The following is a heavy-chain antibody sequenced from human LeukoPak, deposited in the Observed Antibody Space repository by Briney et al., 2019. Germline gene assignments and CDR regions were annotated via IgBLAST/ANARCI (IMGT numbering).Heavy chain of an antibody. V-gene: IGHV1-2*06. J-gene: IGHJ3*02. CDR2: INPNSGGT. CDR3: ALAVAGSTFDI. D-gene: IGHD6-19*01. CDR1: GYTFTGYY. Sequence: ASVKVSCKASGYTFTGYYMHWVGQAPGQWLEWMGRINPNSGGTNYAQKFQGRVTMTRDTSISTAYMELSSLRSEDTAVYYCALAVAGSTFDIWGQGTMVTVSS.